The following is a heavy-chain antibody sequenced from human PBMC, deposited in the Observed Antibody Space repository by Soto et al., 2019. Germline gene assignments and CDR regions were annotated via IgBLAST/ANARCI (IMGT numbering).Heavy chain of an antibody. CDR3: ARAAIVAPTIDAFDL. D-gene: IGHD1-26*01. Sequence: SETLSLTCTVSGGSMRPYYWIWIRQPPGQGLEWIGHIYYSGSTTNYNPSLKSRVTISVDTSKNQFSLKLSSVTAADTAVYYCARAAIVAPTIDAFDLWAQGTMVTLSS. CDR2: IYYSGST. V-gene: IGHV4-59*01. J-gene: IGHJ3*01. CDR1: GGSMRPYY.